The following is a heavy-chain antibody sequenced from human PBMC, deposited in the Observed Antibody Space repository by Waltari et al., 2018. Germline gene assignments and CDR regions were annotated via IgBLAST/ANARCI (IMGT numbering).Heavy chain of an antibody. CDR3: ASGGTGQXXNDAFDF. Sequence: EVQLVESGXGLVRPGGSLXLSCAXSGFRXWTYSXNXVRQAPGTGLEWVSGISGDSNHIYXADSLKGRXIVSXDNXKNSLXLXMDSLRAXXXAVYXCASGGTGQXXNDAFDFXGQGTIVTVXS. CDR2: ISGDSNHI. V-gene: IGHV3-21*01. CDR1: GFRXWTYS. D-gene: IGHD3-16*01. J-gene: IGHJ3*01.